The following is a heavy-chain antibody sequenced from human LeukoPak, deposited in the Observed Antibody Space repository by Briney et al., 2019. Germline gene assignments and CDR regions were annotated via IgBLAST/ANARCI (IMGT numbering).Heavy chain of an antibody. Sequence: GGTLRLSCAASGFTFSSYGMHWVRQAPGKGLEGGAVIWYDGSNKYYADSVKGRFTISRDNSNNTLYLQMNSLRAEDTAVYYCARAPGSHYVFAPGYWGQGTLVTVSS. D-gene: IGHD1-26*01. V-gene: IGHV3-33*01. CDR3: ARAPGSHYVFAPGY. CDR1: GFTFSSYG. J-gene: IGHJ4*02. CDR2: IWYDGSNK.